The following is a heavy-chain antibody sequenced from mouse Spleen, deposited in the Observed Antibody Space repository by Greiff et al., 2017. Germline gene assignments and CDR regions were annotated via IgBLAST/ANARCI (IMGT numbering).Heavy chain of an antibody. CDR3: AREGYDYDDGSWFAY. D-gene: IGHD2-4*01. J-gene: IGHJ3*01. CDR1: GYTFTSYG. Sequence: QVHVKQSGAELARPGASVKLSCKASGYTFTSYGISWVKQRTGQGLEWIGEIYPRSGNTYYNEKFKGKATLTADKSSSTAYMELRSLTSEDSAVYFCAREGYDYDDGSWFAYWGQGTLVTVSA. V-gene: IGHV1-81*01. CDR2: IYPRSGNT.